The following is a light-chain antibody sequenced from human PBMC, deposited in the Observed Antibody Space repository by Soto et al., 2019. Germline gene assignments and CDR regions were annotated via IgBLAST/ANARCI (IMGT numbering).Light chain of an antibody. J-gene: IGKJ2*01. CDR3: QQYNNWPHT. Sequence: EIVMTQSPATLSVSPLERATLSCRASQSVSSKLAWFQQKPGQAPSLLIYGVSTRATGVPVRFSGSGSGTEFTLTINSLQSEDFGVYYCQQYNNWPHTFGQGTKVDIK. CDR2: GVS. CDR1: QSVSSK. V-gene: IGKV3-15*01.